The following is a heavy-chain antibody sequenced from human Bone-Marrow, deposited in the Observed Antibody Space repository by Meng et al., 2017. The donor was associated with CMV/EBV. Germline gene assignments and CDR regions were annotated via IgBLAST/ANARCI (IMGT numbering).Heavy chain of an antibody. J-gene: IGHJ6*02. CDR1: GGSVSSGSYY. D-gene: IGHD2-2*01. V-gene: IGHV4-61*01. Sequence: SETLSLTCTVSGGSVSSGSYYWSWIRQPPGKGLEWIGYIYYSGSTNYNPSLKSRVTISVDTSKNQFSLKLSSVTAADTAMYYCARSRSTVYYYYGMDVWGQGTTVTVSS. CDR3: ARSRSTVYYYYGMDV. CDR2: IYYSGST.